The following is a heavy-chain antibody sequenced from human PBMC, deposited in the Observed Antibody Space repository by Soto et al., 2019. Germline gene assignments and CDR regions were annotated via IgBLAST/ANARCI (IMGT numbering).Heavy chain of an antibody. V-gene: IGHV3-23*01. Sequence: GGSLRLSCAASGFTFSSYAMSWVRQAPGKGLEWVSAISGSGGSTYYADSVKGRFTISRDNSKNTLYLQMNSLRAEDTAVYYCAKEHAVRMIVVVSPDYWGQGTLVTVSS. CDR3: AKEHAVRMIVVVSPDY. CDR1: GFTFSSYA. D-gene: IGHD3-22*01. J-gene: IGHJ4*02. CDR2: ISGSGGST.